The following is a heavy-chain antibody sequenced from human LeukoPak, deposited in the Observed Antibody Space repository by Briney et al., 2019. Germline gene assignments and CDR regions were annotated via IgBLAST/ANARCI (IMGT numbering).Heavy chain of an antibody. CDR2: ISAYNGNT. CDR3: ARVYYDSSGYYTPWDY. Sequence: ASVKVSCKASGYTFTTYGISWVRQAPGQGLEWMGWISAYNGNTNYAQKLQGRVTMTTDTSTSTAYMELRSLRSDDTAVYYCARVYYDSSGYYTPWDYWGQGTLVNVSP. D-gene: IGHD3-22*01. V-gene: IGHV1-18*01. CDR1: GYTFTTYG. J-gene: IGHJ4*02.